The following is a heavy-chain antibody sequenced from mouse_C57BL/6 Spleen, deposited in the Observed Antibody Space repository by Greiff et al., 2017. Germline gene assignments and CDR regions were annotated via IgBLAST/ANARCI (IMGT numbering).Heavy chain of an antibody. D-gene: IGHD1-1*01. CDR2: INPYNGGT. J-gene: IGHJ2*01. Sequence: SGPVLVKPGASVKMSCKASGYTFTDYYMNWVKQSHGKSLEWIGVINPYNGGTSYNQKFKGKATLTVDKSSSTAYMELNSLTSEDSAVYYCARATTGEFDYWGQGTTLTVSS. V-gene: IGHV1-19*01. CDR1: GYTFTDYY. CDR3: ARATTGEFDY.